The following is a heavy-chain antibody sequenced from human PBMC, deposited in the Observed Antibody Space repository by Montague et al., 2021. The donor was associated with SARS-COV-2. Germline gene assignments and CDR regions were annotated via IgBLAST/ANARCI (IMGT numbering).Heavy chain of an antibody. CDR1: GGSIGRYNW. V-gene: IGHV4-4*02. Sequence: SETLSLTCTVSGGSIGRYNWWSLVRQSPGKGLDWIGEIYHGRNAHYKPSLTSRLIMSVDTSRNQFSLTLSSVTTADTAVYYCAGDRGLSGCYGYEPPYFYGMDVWGQGTTVTVSS. CDR3: AGDRGLSGCYGYEPPYFYGMDV. J-gene: IGHJ6*02. CDR2: IYHGRNA. D-gene: IGHD5-12*01.